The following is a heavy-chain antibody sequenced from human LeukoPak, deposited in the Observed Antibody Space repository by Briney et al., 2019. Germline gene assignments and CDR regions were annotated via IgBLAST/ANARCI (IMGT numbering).Heavy chain of an antibody. Sequence: GGSLRLSXAASGFTFSSYAMSWVRQAPGKGMEWVSAISGSGGSTYYADSVKGRFTISRDNSKNTLYLQMNSLRAEDTAVYYCAKDRGITMIVGDAFDIWGQGTMVTVSS. CDR2: ISGSGGST. CDR3: AKDRGITMIVGDAFDI. J-gene: IGHJ3*02. D-gene: IGHD3-22*01. V-gene: IGHV3-23*01. CDR1: GFTFSSYA.